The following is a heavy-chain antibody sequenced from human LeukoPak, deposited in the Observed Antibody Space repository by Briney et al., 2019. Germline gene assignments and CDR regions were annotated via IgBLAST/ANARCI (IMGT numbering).Heavy chain of an antibody. CDR3: ARGMISDY. CDR2: IYYSGST. Sequence: SQTLSLTCTVSGGSISSSGYYWSWIRQHPGKGLEWIGYIYYSGSTYYNPSLKSRVTTSVDTSKNQFSLKLNSVTAADTAVYFCARGMISDYWGQGTLVTVSS. D-gene: IGHD3-16*01. V-gene: IGHV4-31*03. CDR1: GGSISSSGYY. J-gene: IGHJ4*02.